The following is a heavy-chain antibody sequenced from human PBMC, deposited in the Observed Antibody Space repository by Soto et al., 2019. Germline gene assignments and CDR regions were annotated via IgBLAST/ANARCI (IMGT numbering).Heavy chain of an antibody. D-gene: IGHD6-19*01. CDR1: GFTFRSYG. CDR3: AKVGDRKQWLEHLDF. CDR2: IRGNDDAT. J-gene: IGHJ4*02. V-gene: IGHV3-23*01. Sequence: GGSLRLSCTASGFTFRSYGMSWVRQAPGKGLEWVAAIRGNDDATYYADSVKGRFTISRDISKNTLYLQMNSLRADDAAVYYCAKVGDRKQWLEHLDFWGLGTLVTVSS.